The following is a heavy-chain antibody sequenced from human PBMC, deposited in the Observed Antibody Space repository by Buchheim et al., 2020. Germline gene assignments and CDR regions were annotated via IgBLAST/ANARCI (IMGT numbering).Heavy chain of an antibody. Sequence: EVQLLESGGGLIQPGGSLRLSCVASGFTFSNGAMSWVRQAPGKGPEWVSAIGGSGIHGYDADSVKGRFTISRDGSKNTLFLQMNSLRVEDSALYYCVQIEGSHYFNSMDVWDQGTT. D-gene: IGHD5-24*01. J-gene: IGHJ6*02. CDR2: IGGSGIHG. CDR1: GFTFSNGA. V-gene: IGHV3-23*01. CDR3: VQIEGSHYFNSMDV.